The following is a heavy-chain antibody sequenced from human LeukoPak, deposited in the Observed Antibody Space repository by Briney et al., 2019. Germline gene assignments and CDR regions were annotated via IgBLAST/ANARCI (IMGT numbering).Heavy chain of an antibody. CDR2: IYYSGGT. J-gene: IGHJ4*02. V-gene: IGHV4-59*08. CDR3: ARQDKGYCSSTSCYSGGNFDY. D-gene: IGHD2-2*02. Sequence: SETLSLTCTVSGDSISSYYWNWIRQPPGKGLEWIGFIYYSGGTYYNPSLKSRVTISVDTSKNQFSLKLSSVTAADTAVYYCARQDKGYCSSTSCYSGGNFDYWGQGTLVTVSS. CDR1: GDSISSYY.